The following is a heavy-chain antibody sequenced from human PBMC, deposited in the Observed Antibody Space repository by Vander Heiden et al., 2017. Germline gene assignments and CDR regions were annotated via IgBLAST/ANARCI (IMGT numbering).Heavy chain of an antibody. CDR2: ISGSGGST. CDR3: AKELGSSYCFDH. Sequence: EVQLLESGGALVPSGGSLRLSCAASGFTFSIYAMSWVRQAPGKGLEWVSVISGSGGSTSYADSVKGRFTISRDNSRNTLYLQMNSLRAEDTAVYYCAKELGSSYCFDHWGQGTLVTVSS. J-gene: IGHJ4*02. V-gene: IGHV3-23*01. CDR1: GFTFSIYA. D-gene: IGHD2-15*01.